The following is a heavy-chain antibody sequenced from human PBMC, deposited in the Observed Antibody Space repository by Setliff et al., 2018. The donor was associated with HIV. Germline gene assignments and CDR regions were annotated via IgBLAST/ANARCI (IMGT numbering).Heavy chain of an antibody. V-gene: IGHV4-4*02. Sequence: SETLSLTCAVSGGSISSDNWWTWVRQAPGKGLEWIGEIYHSEYTNYNPSLKSRVSMSVDKSKNQFSVKLTSVTAADTAVYYCAREGIAFNPGDYWGQGTLVTVSS. CDR3: AREGIAFNPGDY. J-gene: IGHJ4*02. CDR1: GGSISSDNW. CDR2: IYHSEYT.